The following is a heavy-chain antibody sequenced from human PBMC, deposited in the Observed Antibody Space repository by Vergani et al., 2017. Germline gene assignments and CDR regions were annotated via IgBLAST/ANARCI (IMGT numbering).Heavy chain of an antibody. V-gene: IGHV3-30*18. D-gene: IGHD3-22*01. J-gene: IGHJ4*02. Sequence: QVLLVESGGGVVQPGRSLRLSCAASGFTFSSYGMHWVRQAPGKGLEWVAVISYDGSNKYYADSVKGRFTISRDNSKNTLYLQMNSLRAEDTAVYYCAKDRGAWDYYDSSGPFDYWGQGTLVTVSS. CDR3: AKDRGAWDYYDSSGPFDY. CDR1: GFTFSSYG. CDR2: ISYDGSNK.